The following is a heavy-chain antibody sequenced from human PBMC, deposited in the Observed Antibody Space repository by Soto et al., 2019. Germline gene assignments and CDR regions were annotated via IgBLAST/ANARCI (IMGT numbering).Heavy chain of an antibody. J-gene: IGHJ6*03. CDR2: IWYDGSNK. V-gene: IGHV3-33*01. Sequence: PGGSLRLSCAASGFTFSSYGMHWVRQAPGKGLEWVAVIWYDGSNKYYADSVKGRFTISRDNSKNTLYLQMNSLRAEDTAVYYCARDSADIVVVPAAMNYYYYMDVWGKGTTVTVSS. CDR3: ARDSADIVVVPAAMNYYYYMDV. CDR1: GFTFSSYG. D-gene: IGHD2-2*01.